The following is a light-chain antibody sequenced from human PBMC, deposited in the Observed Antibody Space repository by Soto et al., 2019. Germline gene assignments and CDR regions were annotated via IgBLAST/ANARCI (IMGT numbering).Light chain of an antibody. J-gene: IGKJ4*01. V-gene: IGKV1-12*01. CDR1: QGISSW. Sequence: DIQMTQSPSSVSASVGDRVTITCRASQGISSWLAWFQQKPGEAPRLLIYAASSLHSGVPSRFSGSRSGTDFPLTFSSLQPEDFATYYCQQGNSFPLTFGGGTKVEIK. CDR2: AAS. CDR3: QQGNSFPLT.